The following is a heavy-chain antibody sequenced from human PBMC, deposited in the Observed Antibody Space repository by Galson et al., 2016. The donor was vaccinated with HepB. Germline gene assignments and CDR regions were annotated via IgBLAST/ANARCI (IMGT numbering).Heavy chain of an antibody. V-gene: IGHV3-53*01. Sequence: LRLSCAASGFTVSSNYMSWVRQAPGKGLEWVSVIYSGGSTYYADSVKGRFTISRDNSKTTLYLQMNSLRAEDTAVYYCARGNYGDPFDYWGQGTLVTVSS. CDR1: GFTVSSNY. J-gene: IGHJ4*02. CDR3: ARGNYGDPFDY. D-gene: IGHD4-17*01. CDR2: IYSGGST.